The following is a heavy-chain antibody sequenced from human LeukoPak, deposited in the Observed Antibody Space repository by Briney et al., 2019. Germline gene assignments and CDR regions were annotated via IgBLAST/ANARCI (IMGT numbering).Heavy chain of an antibody. D-gene: IGHD6-13*01. CDR3: ARPRWYDSMSGGWFDS. J-gene: IGHJ5*01. CDR1: GYSFTSYW. V-gene: IGHV5-51*01. Sequence: GESLKISCKGSGYSFTSYWLGWVRQVPGKGLEWMAIIFPDDSDTKYSPSFQGQVTISADKSINTAYLQWSGLKASDSAMYYCARPRWYDSMSGGWFDSWGQGTLVTVSS. CDR2: IFPDDSDT.